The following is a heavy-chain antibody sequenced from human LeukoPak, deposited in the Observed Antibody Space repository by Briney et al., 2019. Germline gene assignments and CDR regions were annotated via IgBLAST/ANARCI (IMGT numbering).Heavy chain of an antibody. V-gene: IGHV3-74*01. J-gene: IGHJ6*03. CDR1: GFSFSSYW. CDR3: AKDVGEDIVVVPAATPDLYYYYYMDV. D-gene: IGHD2-2*01. CDR2: INSDGSST. Sequence: GGSLRLSCAASGFSFSSYWMHWVRQAPGKGLVWVSRINSDGSSTCYADSVKGRFTISRDNSKNTLYLQMNSLRAEDTAVYYCAKDVGEDIVVVPAATPDLYYYYYMDVWGKGTTVTVSS.